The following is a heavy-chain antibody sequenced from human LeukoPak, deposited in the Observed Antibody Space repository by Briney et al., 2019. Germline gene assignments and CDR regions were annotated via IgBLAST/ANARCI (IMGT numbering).Heavy chain of an antibody. CDR3: AKTPNWNGQGYIDV. Sequence: PGGSLRLSCAASGFTFSNYIMHWVRQAPGKGLDWVAVILEDGSNKYYADSVKGRFTISRDNSKNTMYLQMNSLRAEDTAVYYCAKTPNWNGQGYIDVWGKGTTVTVSS. D-gene: IGHD1-20*01. CDR2: ILEDGSNK. CDR1: GFTFSNYI. J-gene: IGHJ6*03. V-gene: IGHV3-30*04.